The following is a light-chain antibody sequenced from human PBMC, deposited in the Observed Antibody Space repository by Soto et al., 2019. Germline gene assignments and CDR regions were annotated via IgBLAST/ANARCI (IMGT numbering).Light chain of an antibody. CDR2: DVS. CDR3: QQYNGYSRT. Sequence: DIQITQSPSTLCASVGGRVTIPCLASQSIGDSLAWYQQKPGKAPYLLISDVSSLERGVPSRFSGSGSGTEFTLTISSMQPDDFATFYCQQYNGYSRTFGQGTKVDI. CDR1: QSIGDS. J-gene: IGKJ1*01. V-gene: IGKV1-5*01.